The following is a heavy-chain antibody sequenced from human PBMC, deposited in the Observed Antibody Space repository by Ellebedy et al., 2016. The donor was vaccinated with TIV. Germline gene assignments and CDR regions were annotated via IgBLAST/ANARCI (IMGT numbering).Heavy chain of an antibody. Sequence: ASVKVSCKASGGTFSSYAISWVRQAPGQGLEWMGRIIPILGIANYAQKFQGRVTITADKSTSTAYMELSSLRSEDTAVYYCARDSNKDDDASDIWGQGTMVTVSS. D-gene: IGHD2-15*01. J-gene: IGHJ3*02. CDR2: IIPILGIA. CDR3: ARDSNKDDDASDI. CDR1: GGTFSSYA. V-gene: IGHV1-69*04.